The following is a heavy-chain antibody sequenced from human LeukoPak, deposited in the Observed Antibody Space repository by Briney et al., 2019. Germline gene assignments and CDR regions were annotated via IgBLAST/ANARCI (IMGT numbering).Heavy chain of an antibody. CDR1: GYTFTSCG. Sequence: GASVKVSCKAPGYTFTSCGISWVRQAPGQGLEWMGWISAYAQKFQGRVTMTTDTSTSTAYMELRSLRSGNTAEYYCARRFNYYDSSGYYEGFYFDYWGQGTLVTVSS. V-gene: IGHV1-18*01. D-gene: IGHD3-22*01. J-gene: IGHJ4*02. CDR2: ISAY. CDR3: ARRFNYYDSSGYYEGFYFDY.